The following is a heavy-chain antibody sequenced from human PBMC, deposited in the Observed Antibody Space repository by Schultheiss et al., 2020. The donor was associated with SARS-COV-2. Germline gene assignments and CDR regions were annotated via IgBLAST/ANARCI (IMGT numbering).Heavy chain of an antibody. V-gene: IGHV4-38-2*01. Sequence: SQTLSLTCAVSGYSISSGYYWGWIRQPPGKGLEWIGSIYHSGSTYYNPSLKSRVTISVDTSKNQFSLKLSSVTAADTAVYYCARARYCSGGSCYSNYFDYWGQGTLVTVSS. CDR2: IYHSGST. D-gene: IGHD2-15*01. CDR3: ARARYCSGGSCYSNYFDY. CDR1: GYSISSGYY. J-gene: IGHJ4*02.